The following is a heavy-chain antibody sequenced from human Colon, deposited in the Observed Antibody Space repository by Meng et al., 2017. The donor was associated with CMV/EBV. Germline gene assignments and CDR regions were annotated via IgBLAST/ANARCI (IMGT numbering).Heavy chain of an antibody. D-gene: IGHD4/OR15-4a*01. J-gene: IGHJ4*02. CDR3: ARGADLDF. CDR2: ISYSSSFI. V-gene: IGHV3-21*01. Sequence: GESLKISCAASGFIFETYSMHWVRQAPGKGLEWVSSISYSSSFIYYVASLKGRFTISRDNAKNTLFLQMNSLRAEDTAVYYCARGADLDFWGQGTLVTVSS. CDR1: GFIFETYS.